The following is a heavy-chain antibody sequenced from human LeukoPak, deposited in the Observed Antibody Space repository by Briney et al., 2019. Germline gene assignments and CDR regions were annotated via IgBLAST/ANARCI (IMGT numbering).Heavy chain of an antibody. D-gene: IGHD2-2*01. CDR1: GFTFSSYG. CDR2: IRYDGSNK. J-gene: IGHJ4*01. V-gene: IGHV3-30*02. Sequence: GGSLRLSCAASGFTFSSYGMHWVRQAPGKGLEWVAFIRYDGSNKYYADSVKGRFTISRDNSKNTLYLQMNSLRAEDTAVYYCAKGAIIGYCSSTSCYSFDYWGQEPWSPSPQ. CDR3: AKGAIIGYCSSTSCYSFDY.